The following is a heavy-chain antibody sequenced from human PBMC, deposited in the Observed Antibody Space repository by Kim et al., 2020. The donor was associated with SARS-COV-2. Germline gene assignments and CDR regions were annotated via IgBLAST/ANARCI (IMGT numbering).Heavy chain of an antibody. J-gene: IGHJ6*03. CDR2: IIPIFGTA. D-gene: IGHD3-3*01. Sequence: SVKVSCKASGGTFSSYAISWVRQAPGQGLEWMGGIIPIFGTANYAQKFQGRVTITADESTSTAYMELSSLRSEDTAVYYCARDGRDFWSGPYYYYYMDVWGKGTTVTVSS. CDR1: GGTFSSYA. V-gene: IGHV1-69*13. CDR3: ARDGRDFWSGPYYYYYMDV.